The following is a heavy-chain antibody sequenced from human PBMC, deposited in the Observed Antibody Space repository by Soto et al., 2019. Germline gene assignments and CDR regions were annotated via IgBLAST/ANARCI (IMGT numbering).Heavy chain of an antibody. V-gene: IGHV3-74*01. J-gene: IGHJ4*02. D-gene: IGHD4-4*01. CDR1: GFTFSSYW. CDR2: ISRDGSSI. CDR3: GRSREGYSYFEH. Sequence: EVQLVESGGGFVQPGGSLRLSCAASGFTFSSYWRHWVRQAPGAGPVWVSRISRDGSSIYYADSVKGRFTVSRDNAKNPLYLQMSSLRADDTAVYYCGRSREGYSYFEHWGQGILVTVSS.